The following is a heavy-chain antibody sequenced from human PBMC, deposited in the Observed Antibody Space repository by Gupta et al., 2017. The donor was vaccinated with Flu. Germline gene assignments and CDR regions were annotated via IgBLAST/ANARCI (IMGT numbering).Heavy chain of an antibody. Sequence: QVQLVQSGAEAKKPGSSVKVSCMASGGTFSSHGVIWVRQAPGQGLEWMGAIIPLYGTANYAQKFQGRVAITADKSTNTVYMELSXLXSEDTAXYYCARDYSGSYYGWLDPWGQGTLVTVSS. J-gene: IGHJ5*02. CDR3: ARDYSGSYYGWLDP. D-gene: IGHD1-26*01. CDR1: GGTFSSHG. V-gene: IGHV1-69*06. CDR2: IIPLYGTA.